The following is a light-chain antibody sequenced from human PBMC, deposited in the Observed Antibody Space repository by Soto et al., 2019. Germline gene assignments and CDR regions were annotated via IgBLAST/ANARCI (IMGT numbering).Light chain of an antibody. CDR3: SSYGGSNNLL. CDR1: SSDVGGYNY. J-gene: IGLJ2*01. CDR2: EVS. V-gene: IGLV2-8*01. Sequence: QSVLTQPASVSASPGQSITISCTGTSSDVGGYNYVSWYQQHPGKAPKLMIFEVSNRPSGVPDRFSGSKSGNTASLTVSGLQAEDEAVYYCSSYGGSNNLLFGGGTKLTVL.